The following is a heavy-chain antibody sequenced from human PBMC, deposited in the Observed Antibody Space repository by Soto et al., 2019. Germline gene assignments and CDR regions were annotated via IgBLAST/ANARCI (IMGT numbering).Heavy chain of an antibody. CDR1: GGSISSGGYY. V-gene: IGHV4-30-4*01. J-gene: IGHJ6*02. CDR3: ARPGDGGKGIDV. D-gene: IGHD3-10*01. Sequence: PSETLSLTCTVSGGSISSGGYYWSWIRQPPGKGLEWIGYIYYSGSTYYNPSLKSRVTISVDTSKNQFSLKLSSVTAADTAVYYCARPGDGGKGIDVCGQGTTVPFS. CDR2: IYYSGST.